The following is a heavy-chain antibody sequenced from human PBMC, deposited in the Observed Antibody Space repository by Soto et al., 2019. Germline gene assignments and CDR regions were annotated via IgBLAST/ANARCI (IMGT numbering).Heavy chain of an antibody. CDR1: GYIFIHCF. CDR3: ARSLGETTSLFDY. J-gene: IGHJ4*02. Sequence: QVQLVQSGAEMKQPGASVKLSCQASGYIFIHCFMHWVRQAPGQGLEWMGCINPSSGTTTYAQKFQGRVTVTRDTSKSTVYMELSSLGSGDTAMYYCARSLGETTSLFDYWGQGSLVTVSA. D-gene: IGHD1-26*01. V-gene: IGHV1-46*01. CDR2: INPSSGTT.